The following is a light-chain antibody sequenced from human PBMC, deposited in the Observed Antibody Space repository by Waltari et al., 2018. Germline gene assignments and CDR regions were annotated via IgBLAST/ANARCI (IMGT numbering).Light chain of an antibody. CDR1: QSVLYSPTNKNY. CDR2: WAS. J-gene: IGKJ5*01. V-gene: IGKV4-1*01. Sequence: DIVMTQSPDSLAVFLGERATINCKSSQSVLYSPTNKNYLAWYQQKPGQPPKLLIYWASTRESGVPDRFSGSGSGTDFTRTISSLQAEDVAVYYCQQYYSTPPITFGQGTRLEIK. CDR3: QQYYSTPPIT.